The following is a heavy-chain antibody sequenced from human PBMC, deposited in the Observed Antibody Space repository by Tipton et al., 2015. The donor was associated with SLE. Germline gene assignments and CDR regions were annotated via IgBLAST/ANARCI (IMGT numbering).Heavy chain of an antibody. V-gene: IGHV3-49*03. Sequence: SLRLSCTGSGFTFDDYAMSWFRQAPGKGLEWVGFIRSKPYSGSAEYVASVKGRFIISRDDSKSIAYLQMNSLKTEDTAVYYCAKEKLSSIFDPWGQGTLVTVSS. D-gene: IGHD2-2*01. CDR3: AKEKLSSIFDP. CDR2: IRSKPYSGSA. CDR1: GFTFDDYA. J-gene: IGHJ5*02.